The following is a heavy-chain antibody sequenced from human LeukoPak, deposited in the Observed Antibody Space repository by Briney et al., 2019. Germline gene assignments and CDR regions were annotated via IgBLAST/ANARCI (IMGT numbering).Heavy chain of an antibody. V-gene: IGHV5-51*01. CDR3: ARRGLLGYCSGASCYDAFDI. CDR1: GYRFINFW. J-gene: IGHJ3*02. D-gene: IGHD2-15*01. CDR2: IHPGDSDT. Sequence: GESLKISCKGSGYRFINFWIGWVRQMPGKGLEWMGIIHPGDSDTRYSPSFEGQVTISVDKSISTAYLQWGSLKASDTAMYYCARRGLLGYCSGASCYDAFDIWGQGIMVTVSS.